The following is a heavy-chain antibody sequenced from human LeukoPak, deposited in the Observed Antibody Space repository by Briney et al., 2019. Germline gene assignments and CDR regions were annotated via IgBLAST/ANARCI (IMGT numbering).Heavy chain of an antibody. Sequence: GGSLRLSCAASGFTFSSYWMHWVHQAPGKGLVWVSRINSDGSSTSYADSVKGRFTISRDNAKNTLYPQMNSLRAEDTSVYYCARDRNTGSSYENLFEYWGQGSLVTVSS. J-gene: IGHJ4*02. CDR2: INSDGSST. D-gene: IGHD1-26*01. CDR3: ARDRNTGSSYENLFEY. V-gene: IGHV3-74*01. CDR1: GFTFSSYW.